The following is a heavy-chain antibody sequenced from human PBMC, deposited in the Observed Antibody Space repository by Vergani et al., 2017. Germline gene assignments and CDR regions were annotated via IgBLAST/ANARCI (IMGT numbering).Heavy chain of an antibody. Sequence: EVQLVESGGGLVKPGGSLRLSCAASGFTFSSYSMNWVRQAPGKGLEWVSSISSSSSYIYYADSVKGRFTISRDNAKNSLYLQMNSLRAEDTAVYYCARDSDEYDSSGPTDAFDIWGQGTMVTVSS. D-gene: IGHD3-22*01. CDR3: ARDSDEYDSSGPTDAFDI. CDR1: GFTFSSYS. CDR2: ISSSSSYI. J-gene: IGHJ3*02. V-gene: IGHV3-21*01.